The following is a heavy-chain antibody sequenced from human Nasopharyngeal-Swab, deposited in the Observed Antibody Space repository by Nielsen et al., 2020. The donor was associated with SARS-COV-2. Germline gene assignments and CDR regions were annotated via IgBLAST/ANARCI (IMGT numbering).Heavy chain of an antibody. V-gene: IGHV3-49*03. CDR2: IRSKAYGGTT. CDR1: GFTFGDYA. J-gene: IGHJ2*01. CDR3: TRVSGHWYFDL. Sequence: GESLKISCTASGFTFGDYAMSWFRQAPGKVLEWVGFIRSKAYGGTTEYAASVKGRFTISRDDSKSIAYLQMNSLKTEDTAVYYCTRVSGHWYFDLWGRGTLVTVSS.